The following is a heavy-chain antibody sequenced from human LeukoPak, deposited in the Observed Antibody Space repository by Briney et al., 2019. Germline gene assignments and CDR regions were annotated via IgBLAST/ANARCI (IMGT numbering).Heavy chain of an antibody. D-gene: IGHD6-19*01. CDR2: ISGSGGST. CDR3: AKGTAYSSGWYRGDY. CDR1: GFTFSNYA. Sequence: GGSLRLSCAASGFTFSNYAMSWVRQAPGKGLEWVSAISGSGGSTYYADSVKGRFTISRDNSKNTLYLQMNSLRAEDTAVYYCAKGTAYSSGWYRGDYWGQGTLVTVSS. J-gene: IGHJ4*02. V-gene: IGHV3-23*01.